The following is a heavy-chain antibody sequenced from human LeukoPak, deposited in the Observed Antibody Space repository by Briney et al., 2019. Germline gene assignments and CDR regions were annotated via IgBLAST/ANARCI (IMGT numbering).Heavy chain of an antibody. CDR1: GGSISSGDYY. Sequence: SETLSLTCTVSGGSISSGDYYWSWIRQPPGKGLEWIGYIYYSGSTYYNPSLKSRVTISVDTSKNRFSLKLSSVTAADTAVYYCARDAVDTAMAPDFEYWGQGTLVTVSS. CDR3: ARDAVDTAMAPDFEY. CDR2: IYYSGST. J-gene: IGHJ4*02. D-gene: IGHD5-18*01. V-gene: IGHV4-30-4*01.